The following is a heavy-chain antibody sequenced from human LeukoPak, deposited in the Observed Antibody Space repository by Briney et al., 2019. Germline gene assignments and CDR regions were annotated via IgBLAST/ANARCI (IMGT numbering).Heavy chain of an antibody. CDR3: AREANYGGMDV. Sequence: SETLSLTCTVSGYSISSGYYWGWIRQPPGKGLEWIGSIYHSGSTYYNPSLKSRVTISVDTSKNQFSLKLSSVTAADTAVHYCAREANYGGMDVWGKGTTVTVSS. D-gene: IGHD3-16*01. V-gene: IGHV4-38-2*02. J-gene: IGHJ6*04. CDR1: GYSISSGYY. CDR2: IYHSGST.